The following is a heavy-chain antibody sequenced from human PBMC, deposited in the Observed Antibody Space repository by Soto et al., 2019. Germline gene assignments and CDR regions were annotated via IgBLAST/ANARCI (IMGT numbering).Heavy chain of an antibody. CDR2: IISFAGIQ. V-gene: IGHV1-69*08. Sequence: QVQLVQSGAEVRKPGSSVKLSCKASGDNFNSYTISWVRQAPGQGLEWMGRIISFAGIQNYAQIFQGRVTITADSSTRRAYMELGSLTPAGPAVYSCAGEPRVAGVGIPLYSYFYVDVWCEGTRVSVSS. CDR3: AGEPRVAGVGIPLYSYFYVDV. J-gene: IGHJ6*03. D-gene: IGHD2-21*01. CDR1: GDNFNSYT.